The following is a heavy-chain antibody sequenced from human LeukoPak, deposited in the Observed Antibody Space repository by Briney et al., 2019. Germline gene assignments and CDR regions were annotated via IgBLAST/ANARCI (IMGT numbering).Heavy chain of an antibody. J-gene: IGHJ4*02. CDR1: GFTFTNHG. CDR2: ISGSGAYT. V-gene: IGHV3-23*01. Sequence: PGGSLRLSCVASGFTFTNHGTSWVRPAPGKGLEWVSAISGSGAYTYYTDSVRGRFIISRDPSRKTLYLQMNRLRAEDTAIYYCASHAAYTSGWRARTFDYWGQGTLVTVSS. D-gene: IGHD6-19*01. CDR3: ASHAAYTSGWRARTFDY.